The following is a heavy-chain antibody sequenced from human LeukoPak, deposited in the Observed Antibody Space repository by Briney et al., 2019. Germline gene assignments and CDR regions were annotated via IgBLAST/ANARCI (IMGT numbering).Heavy chain of an antibody. Sequence: GASVKVSCKASGYIFTGYYMHWVRQAPGQGLEWMGWINPNSGDTNYAQKFQGRVTMTRDTSISTAYMELSRLRSDDTAVYYCARVRYRLAETYIVYWGQGTLVTVSS. CDR2: INPNSGDT. J-gene: IGHJ4*02. CDR3: ARVRYRLAETYIVY. D-gene: IGHD3-16*01. V-gene: IGHV1-2*02. CDR1: GYIFTGYY.